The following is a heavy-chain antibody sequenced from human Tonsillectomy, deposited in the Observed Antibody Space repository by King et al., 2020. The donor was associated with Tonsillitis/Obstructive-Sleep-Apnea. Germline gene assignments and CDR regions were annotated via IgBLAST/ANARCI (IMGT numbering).Heavy chain of an antibody. J-gene: IGHJ3*02. CDR1: GFTFDHYA. V-gene: IGHV3-9*01. CDR2: IIYNSGRI. CDR3: AKDGSCGGDWYYDRGPLRPSALDI. D-gene: IGHD2-21*01. Sequence: VQLVESGGGLVQPGRSLRLSCAASGFTFDHYAMHWVRQAPGKGLEWISGIIYNSGRIGYADSVKGRFTISRDNAKNSLYLQMNSLRAEDTALYYCAKDGSCGGDWYYDRGPLRPSALDIWGQGTMLTVSS.